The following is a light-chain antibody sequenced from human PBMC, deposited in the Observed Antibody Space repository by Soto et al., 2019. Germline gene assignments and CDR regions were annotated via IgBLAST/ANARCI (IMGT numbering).Light chain of an antibody. CDR2: AAS. V-gene: IGKV1-39*01. CDR3: QQGYGTPWT. Sequence: DIQMTQSPASLSASVGDRVTITCRASQNIYSYLHWYQQKTGKAPKLLIYAASTLQSGVPSRFSGSGSGTDFTLTLNSLQPEDFATYYCQQGYGTPWTFGGGTKVEI. CDR1: QNIYSY. J-gene: IGKJ1*01.